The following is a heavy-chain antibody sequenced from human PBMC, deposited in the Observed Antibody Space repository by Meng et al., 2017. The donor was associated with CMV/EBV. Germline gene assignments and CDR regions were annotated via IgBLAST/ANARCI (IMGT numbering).Heavy chain of an antibody. J-gene: IGHJ5*02. V-gene: IGHV4-39*07. CDR1: GGSISSRRYY. CDR3: ARSRGGATRWFDP. CDR2: IYYSGST. D-gene: IGHD1-26*01. Sequence: VSGGSISSRRYYWGWIRQPPGKGLEWIGSIYYSGSTYYNPSLKSRVTISVDTSKNQFSLKLSSVTAADTAVYYCARSRGGATRWFDPWGQGTLVTVS.